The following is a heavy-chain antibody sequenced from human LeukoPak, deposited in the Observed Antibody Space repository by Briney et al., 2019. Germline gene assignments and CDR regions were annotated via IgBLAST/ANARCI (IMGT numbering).Heavy chain of an antibody. Sequence: AGGSLRLSCAASGFTFSSYRMNWVRQAPGKGLEWVSSISSSSSYIYYADSVKGRFTISRDNAKNSLYLQMNSLRAEDTAVYYCARDPEYYDSSGYGDYWGQGTLVTVSS. D-gene: IGHD3-22*01. CDR1: GFTFSSYR. CDR2: ISSSSSYI. CDR3: ARDPEYYDSSGYGDY. V-gene: IGHV3-21*01. J-gene: IGHJ4*02.